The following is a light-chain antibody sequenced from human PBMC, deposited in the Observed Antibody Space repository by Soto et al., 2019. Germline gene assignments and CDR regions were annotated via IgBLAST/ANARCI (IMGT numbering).Light chain of an antibody. CDR1: HDVSRN. Sequence: DIQMTQSPSSLSASVVDRVTIACPSSHDVSRNLNWFQQKPGEATKLLIYDASNLERGVPSRFSASGSGTDFTFNISRLQPEDVATYYCQQYNSMLSFGGGTEIELK. V-gene: IGKV1-33*01. CDR2: DAS. CDR3: QQYNSMLS. J-gene: IGKJ4*01.